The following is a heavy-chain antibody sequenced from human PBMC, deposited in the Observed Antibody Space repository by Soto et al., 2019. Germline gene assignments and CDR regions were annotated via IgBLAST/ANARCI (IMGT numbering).Heavy chain of an antibody. J-gene: IGHJ6*02. CDR3: ARRYCASDNCPLFYYFVDL. V-gene: IGHV1-69*13. CDR1: GGTFNKFA. Sequence: GASVKVSCKASGGTFNKFAFSWVQQAPGQGFEWMGGIIPVFRSANYAQRFRGRITITADEYTSTVYLYLNDLRSDDTAVYYCARRYCASDNCPLFYYFVDLWGLGTTVTV. CDR2: IIPVFRSA. D-gene: IGHD2-21*02.